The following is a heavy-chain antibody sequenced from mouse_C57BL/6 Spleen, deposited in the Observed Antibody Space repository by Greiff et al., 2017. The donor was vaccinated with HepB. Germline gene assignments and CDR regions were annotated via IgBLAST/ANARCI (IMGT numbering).Heavy chain of an antibody. J-gene: IGHJ3*01. CDR2: IDPSDSET. Sequence: QVQLQQPGAELVRPGSSVKLSCKASGYTFTSYWMHWVKQRPIQGLEWIGNIDPSDSETHYNQKFKDKATLTVDKSSSTAYMQLSSLTSEDSAVYYCARNYGNSAGFAYWGQGTLVTVSA. CDR3: ARNYGNSAGFAY. D-gene: IGHD2-1*01. V-gene: IGHV1-52*01. CDR1: GYTFTSYW.